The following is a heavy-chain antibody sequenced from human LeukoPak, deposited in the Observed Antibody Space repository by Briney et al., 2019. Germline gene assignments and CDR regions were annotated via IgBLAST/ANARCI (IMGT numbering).Heavy chain of an antibody. J-gene: IGHJ4*02. CDR3: ARELYSGSYTGTLGY. V-gene: IGHV4-30-4*08. D-gene: IGHD1-26*01. CDR1: GGSISSGDYY. Sequence: ASETLSLTCSVSGGSISSGDYYWSWIRQPPGKGLEWIGYIYYSVSTYYNPSLKSRLTISVDASKNQFSLELSSVTAADTAVYYCARELYSGSYTGTLGYWGQGTLVTVSS. CDR2: IYYSVST.